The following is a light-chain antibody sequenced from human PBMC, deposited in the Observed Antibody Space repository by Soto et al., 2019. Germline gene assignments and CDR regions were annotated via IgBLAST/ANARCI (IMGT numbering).Light chain of an antibody. V-gene: IGKV1-5*03. J-gene: IGKJ1*01. CDR3: QHYKSYSEA. CDR2: KAS. CDR1: QSISSW. Sequence: DIQMTQSPTTLSASVRDRVTMXXRASQSISSWLAWYQQKPGKAPKXVIYKASTLKSGVPSRFSGSGAGTEFTLTISSLQPDDFATYYCQHYKSYSEAFGQGTKVDIK.